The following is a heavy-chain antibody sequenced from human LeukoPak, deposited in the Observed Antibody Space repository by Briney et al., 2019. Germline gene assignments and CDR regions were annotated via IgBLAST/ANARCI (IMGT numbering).Heavy chain of an antibody. J-gene: IGHJ4*02. CDR3: ARDGFGIYDSSGYYYRLGSLFDY. D-gene: IGHD3-22*01. V-gene: IGHV7-4-1*02. Sequence: ASVKVSCKASGYTFTSYAMNWVRQAPGQGLEWMGWINTNTGNPTYAQGFTGRFVFSLDTSVSTAYLQISSLKAEDTAVYYCARDGFGIYDSSGYYYRLGSLFDYWGQGTLVTVSS. CDR1: GYTFTSYA. CDR2: INTNTGNP.